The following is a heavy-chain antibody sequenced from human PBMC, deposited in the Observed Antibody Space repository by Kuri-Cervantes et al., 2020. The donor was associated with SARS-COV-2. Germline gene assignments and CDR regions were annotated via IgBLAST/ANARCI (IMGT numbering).Heavy chain of an antibody. D-gene: IGHD6-13*01. J-gene: IGHJ4*02. Sequence: GGSLRLSCAASGFTFSSYSMNWVRQAPGKGLEWVSYISSSSSTIYYADSVKGRFTISRDNAKNSLYLQMNSPRAEDTAVYYCARDYSSWYKGPFDYWGQGTLVTVSS. V-gene: IGHV3-48*01. CDR3: ARDYSSWYKGPFDY. CDR1: GFTFSSYS. CDR2: ISSSSSTI.